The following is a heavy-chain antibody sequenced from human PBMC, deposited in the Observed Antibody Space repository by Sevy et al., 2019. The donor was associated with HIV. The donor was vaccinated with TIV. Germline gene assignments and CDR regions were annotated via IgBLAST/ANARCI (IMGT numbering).Heavy chain of an antibody. CDR1: GFTFSGYA. CDR2: ISYDGSNK. Sequence: GGSLRLSCAASGFTFSGYATHWVRQAPGKGPEWVAVISYDGSNKYFADSVKGRFTISRDNSKNTVYLQMNSLRAKDTAVYHCARDSGWRVYYYYGMDVWGQGTTVTVSS. D-gene: IGHD6-19*01. V-gene: IGHV3-30-3*01. CDR3: ARDSGWRVYYYYGMDV. J-gene: IGHJ6*02.